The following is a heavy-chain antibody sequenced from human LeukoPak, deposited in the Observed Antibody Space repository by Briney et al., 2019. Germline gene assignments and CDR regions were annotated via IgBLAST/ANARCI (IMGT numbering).Heavy chain of an antibody. CDR1: GFTFSSYA. Sequence: GGSLRLSSAASGFTFSSYAMSWVRQAPGKGLEWVSAISGSGGSTYYADSVKGRFTISRDNSKNTLYLQMNSLRAEDTAVYYCAKGRVGSSWYSAASWLDPWGQGTLVTVSS. CDR3: AKGRVGSSWYSAASWLDP. CDR2: ISGSGGST. D-gene: IGHD6-13*01. J-gene: IGHJ5*02. V-gene: IGHV3-23*01.